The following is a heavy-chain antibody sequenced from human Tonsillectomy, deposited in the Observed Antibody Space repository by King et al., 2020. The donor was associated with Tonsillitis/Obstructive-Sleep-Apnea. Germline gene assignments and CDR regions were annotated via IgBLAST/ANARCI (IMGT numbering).Heavy chain of an antibody. CDR3: ARLQYSSGWYADY. CDR2: IDPSDSYT. Sequence: QLVESGAEVKKPGESLRISCKGSGYSFTNYWINRVRQVPGKGLEWMGRIDPSDSYTNYSPSFQGHVTISADKSISTAYLQWSSLKASDTAMYYCARLQYSSGWYADYWGQGTLVTVSS. D-gene: IGHD6-19*01. J-gene: IGHJ4*02. CDR1: GYSFTNYW. V-gene: IGHV5-10-1*03.